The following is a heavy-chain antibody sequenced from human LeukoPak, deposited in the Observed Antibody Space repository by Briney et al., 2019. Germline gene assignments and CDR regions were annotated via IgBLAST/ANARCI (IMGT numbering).Heavy chain of an antibody. D-gene: IGHD3-22*01. Sequence: PGGSLRLSCAASGFTFSSYAMSWVRQAPGKGLEWVSAISGSGGSTYYADSVKGRFTISRDNSKNTLYLQMNSLRAEDTAVYYCAKDPSHYYDSSGYYLLGYFQHWGQGTLVTVSS. J-gene: IGHJ1*01. CDR2: ISGSGGST. CDR3: AKDPSHYYDSSGYYLLGYFQH. CDR1: GFTFSSYA. V-gene: IGHV3-23*01.